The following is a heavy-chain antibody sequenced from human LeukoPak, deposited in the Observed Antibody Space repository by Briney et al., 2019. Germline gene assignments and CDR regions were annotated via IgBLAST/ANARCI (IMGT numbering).Heavy chain of an antibody. CDR3: TRDDGRSTWMRAFDI. V-gene: IGHV4-59*01. CDR1: GGSISSYY. CDR2: IYYSGST. Sequence: SETLSLTCTVSGGSISSYYWSWLRQPPGKGLEGIGYIYYSGSTNYNPSLKSRVTISVDTSKNQFSLKLSSVAAADTVVYCSTRDDGRSTWMRAFDIWGQGTMVTVSS. D-gene: IGHD2-2*03. J-gene: IGHJ3*02.